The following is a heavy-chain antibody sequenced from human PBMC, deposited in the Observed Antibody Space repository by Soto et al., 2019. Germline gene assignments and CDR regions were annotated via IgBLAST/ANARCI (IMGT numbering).Heavy chain of an antibody. J-gene: IGHJ4*02. Sequence: GSLSLSRAASGFTFRRHWLPCVLQVPGKGLVWVSRINSDGSSTSYADSVKGRFTISRDNAKNTLYLQMNSLRAEDTPLYYCETYYYDSSGLAFDYWGQGVLPTVSS. V-gene: IGHV3-74*01. D-gene: IGHD3-22*01. CDR3: ETYYYDSSGLAFDY. CDR2: INSDGSST. CDR1: GFTFRRHW.